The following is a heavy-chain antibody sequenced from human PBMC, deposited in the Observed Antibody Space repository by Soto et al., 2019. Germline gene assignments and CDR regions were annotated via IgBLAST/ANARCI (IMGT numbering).Heavy chain of an antibody. J-gene: IGHJ4*02. CDR1: GYTFTSYA. CDR2: INAGNGNT. D-gene: IGHD2-15*01. CDR3: ARESAYCSGGSCYFDY. Sequence: ASVKVSCKASGYTFTSYAMHWVRQAPGQRLEWMGWINAGNGNTKYSQKFQGRVTITRDTSASTAYMELSSLRSEDTAVYYCARESAYCSGGSCYFDYWGQGTLVTVSS. V-gene: IGHV1-3*01.